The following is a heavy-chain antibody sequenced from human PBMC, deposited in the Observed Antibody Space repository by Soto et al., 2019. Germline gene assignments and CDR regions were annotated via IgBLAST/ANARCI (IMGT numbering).Heavy chain of an antibody. D-gene: IGHD3-22*01. V-gene: IGHV3-30*18. CDR1: GFTFSRYG. Sequence: GGSLRLSCAASGFTFSRYGMHWVRQAPGKGPEWVAVISYDGSNKYYVDSVKGRFTISRDNSKNTLYLQMNSLRAEDTAVYYCAKAAMIVVVMEGVSDYWGQGTLVTVSS. CDR2: ISYDGSNK. CDR3: AKAAMIVVVMEGVSDY. J-gene: IGHJ4*02.